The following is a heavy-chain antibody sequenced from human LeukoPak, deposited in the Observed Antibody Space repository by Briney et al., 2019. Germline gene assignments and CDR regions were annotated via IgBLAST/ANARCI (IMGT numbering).Heavy chain of an antibody. V-gene: IGHV1-46*01. CDR2: IKPSGGPT. CDR3: AREEDGGTFDY. J-gene: IGHJ4*02. Sequence: ASVKVSCKASGYTFTSYYMHWVRQAPGQGLEWMGIIKPSGGPTSYAQKFQGRVTMTRDTSTSTVFMELSSLRSEDTALYYCAREEDGGTFDYWGQGTLATVSS. CDR1: GYTFTSYY. D-gene: IGHD3-16*01.